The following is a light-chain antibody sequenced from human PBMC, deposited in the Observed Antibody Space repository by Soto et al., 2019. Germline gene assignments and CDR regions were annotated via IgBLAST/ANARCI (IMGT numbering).Light chain of an antibody. J-gene: IGKJ2*01. Sequence: DIQMTQSPSTLSASVGDRVTITCRASQSISSWLAWYQQKPGKAPKVLIYKASSLESGVPSRFSGSGSGTEFTLTSSSLQPDDFATYYCQQYNSYSYTFGQGTKLEIK. CDR1: QSISSW. CDR3: QQYNSYSYT. CDR2: KAS. V-gene: IGKV1-5*03.